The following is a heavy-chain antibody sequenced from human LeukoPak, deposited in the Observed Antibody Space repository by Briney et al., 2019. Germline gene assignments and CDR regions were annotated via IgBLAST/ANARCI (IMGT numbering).Heavy chain of an antibody. V-gene: IGHV4-34*01. J-gene: IGHJ4*02. Sequence: SETLSLTCAVYGGSFSDYYWSWIRQSPGKGLEWIGEINHSGTTHYNPSLKSRVTISVDTSKNQFSLKLSSVTAADTAVYYCARGGMGTESDYWGQGTLVTVSS. CDR2: INHSGTT. CDR1: GGSFSDYY. CDR3: ARGGMGTESDY. D-gene: IGHD7-27*01.